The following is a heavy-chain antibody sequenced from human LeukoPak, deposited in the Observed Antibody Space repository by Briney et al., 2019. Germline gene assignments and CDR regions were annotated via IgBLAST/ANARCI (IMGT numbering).Heavy chain of an antibody. CDR1: GFTFSTYA. CDR3: ARDRYNSGWYVGYYFDY. J-gene: IGHJ4*02. CDR2: ISYDGTNK. D-gene: IGHD6-19*01. V-gene: IGHV3-30-3*01. Sequence: GRSLRLSCAASGFTFSTYAMHWVRQAPGKGLEWVAVISYDGTNKYYADSVKGRFTISRDNSKNTLYLQMNSLRAEDTAVYYCARDRYNSGWYVGYYFDYWGQGTLVPVSS.